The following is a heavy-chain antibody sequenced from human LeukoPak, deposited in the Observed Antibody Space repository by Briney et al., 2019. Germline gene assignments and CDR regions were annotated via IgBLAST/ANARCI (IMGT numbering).Heavy chain of an antibody. CDR1: GYTFTSYG. D-gene: IGHD3-9*01. CDR3: ARVGRYFDWLLVIPDLAFDI. V-gene: IGHV1-18*01. CDR2: ISAYSGNT. Sequence: ASVKVSCKASGYTFTSYGISWVRQAPGQGLEWMGWISAYSGNTNYAQKLQGRVTMTTDTSTSTAYMEPRSLRSDDTAVYYCARVGRYFDWLLVIPDLAFDIWGQGTMVTVSS. J-gene: IGHJ3*02.